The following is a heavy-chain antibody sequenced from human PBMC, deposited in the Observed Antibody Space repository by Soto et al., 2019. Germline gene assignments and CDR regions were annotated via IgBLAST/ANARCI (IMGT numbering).Heavy chain of an antibody. Sequence: ASVKVSCKASGYTFTGYYMHWVRQAPGQGLEWMGWINPNSGGTNYAQKFQGWVTMTRDTSISTAYMELSRLRSDDTAVYYCARFSSTNCTNGVCYMGYYYYGMDVWGQGTTVTVSS. D-gene: IGHD2-8*01. V-gene: IGHV1-2*04. CDR2: INPNSGGT. CDR3: ARFSSTNCTNGVCYMGYYYYGMDV. J-gene: IGHJ6*02. CDR1: GYTFTGYY.